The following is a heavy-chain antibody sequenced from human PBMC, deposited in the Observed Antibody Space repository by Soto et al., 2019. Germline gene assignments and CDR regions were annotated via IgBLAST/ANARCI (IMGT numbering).Heavy chain of an antibody. CDR1: GYSFTTYG. Sequence: QVQLVQSGGEVKKPGASVKVSCKTSGYSFTTYGISWVRQAPGQGLEWIGWISTHNGDTEVAQNFQGRVTMTTDTSTTTAYMELRSLRSDDTAVYYCARAGSSAYYYSGMDVWGPGTTVTVSS. V-gene: IGHV1-18*01. CDR2: ISTHNGDT. D-gene: IGHD5-12*01. CDR3: ARAGSSAYYYSGMDV. J-gene: IGHJ6*02.